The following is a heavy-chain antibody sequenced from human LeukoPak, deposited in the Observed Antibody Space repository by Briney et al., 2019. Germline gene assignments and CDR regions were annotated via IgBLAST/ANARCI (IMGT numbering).Heavy chain of an antibody. V-gene: IGHV1-69*05. Sequence: ASVKVSCKASGGTFSSYAISWVRQAPGQGLEWMGGIIPIFGTANYAQKFQGRATMTRDTSTTTVYMDLNSLRSEDTAVYYCARDPRDIAVVPAALYYFDFWGQGTLVTVSS. CDR1: GGTFSSYA. CDR2: IIPIFGTA. D-gene: IGHD2-2*01. J-gene: IGHJ4*02. CDR3: ARDPRDIAVVPAALYYFDF.